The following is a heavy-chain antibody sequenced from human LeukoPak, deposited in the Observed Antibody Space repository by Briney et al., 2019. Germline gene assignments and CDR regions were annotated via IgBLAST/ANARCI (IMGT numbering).Heavy chain of an antibody. Sequence: GASVKVSCKASGYTFTSYDINWVRQATGQGLEWMGWISAYNGNTNYAQKLQGRVTMTTDTSTSTAYMELRSLRSDDTAVYYCARSRYYYGSGSSPPGDYWGQGTLVTASS. J-gene: IGHJ4*02. D-gene: IGHD3-10*01. CDR2: ISAYNGNT. CDR1: GYTFTSYD. V-gene: IGHV1-18*01. CDR3: ARSRYYYGSGSSPPGDY.